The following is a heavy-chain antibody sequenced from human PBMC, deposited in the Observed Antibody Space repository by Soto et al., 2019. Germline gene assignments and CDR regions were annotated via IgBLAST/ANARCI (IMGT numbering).Heavy chain of an antibody. CDR2: MNPNSGHT. CDR3: TRGRNSGDGYNGGGY. D-gene: IGHD1-1*01. V-gene: IGHV1-8*01. CDR1: GYTFTSFD. Sequence: ASVKVSCKASGYTFTSFDINWVRQAAGQGLEWMGWMNPNSGHTGYAQKFQGRVTMTRDTSISTAYMELSSLRYEDTAVYYCTRGRNSGDGYNGGGYWGQGTLVTVSS. J-gene: IGHJ4*02.